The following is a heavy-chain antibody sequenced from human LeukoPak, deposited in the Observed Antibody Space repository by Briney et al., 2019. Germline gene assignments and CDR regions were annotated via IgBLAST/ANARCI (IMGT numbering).Heavy chain of an antibody. Sequence: GGSLRLSCAASGFTVSSNYMSWVRQAPGKGLVWVSAISGSGGSTYYADSVKGRFTISRDNSKNTLYLQMNSLRAEDTAVYYCARNPAATSPDYWGQGTLVTVSS. J-gene: IGHJ4*02. CDR3: ARNPAATSPDY. CDR1: GFTVSSNY. V-gene: IGHV3-23*01. CDR2: ISGSGGST. D-gene: IGHD6-25*01.